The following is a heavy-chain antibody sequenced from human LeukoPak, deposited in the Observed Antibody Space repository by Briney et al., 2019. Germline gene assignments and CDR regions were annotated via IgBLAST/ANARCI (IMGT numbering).Heavy chain of an antibody. J-gene: IGHJ4*02. CDR2: IYYSGST. V-gene: IGHV4-39*01. Sequence: SETLSLTCTVSGGSISSSSYYWGWIRQPPGKGLEWIGSIYYSGSTYYNPSLKSRVTISVDTSKNQFSLKLSSVTAADTAVYYCARLPIYNFVPYYFDYWGQGTLVTVSS. D-gene: IGHD1-1*01. CDR1: GGSISSSSYY. CDR3: ARLPIYNFVPYYFDY.